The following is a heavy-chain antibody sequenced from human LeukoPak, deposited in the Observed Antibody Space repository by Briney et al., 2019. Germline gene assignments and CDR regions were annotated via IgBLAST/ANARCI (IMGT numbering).Heavy chain of an antibody. CDR1: GGSISSSSYY. D-gene: IGHD1-1*01. CDR3: ARHPTFYYFDS. J-gene: IGHJ4*02. CDR2: IYYSGST. Sequence: SETLSLTCAVSGGSISSSSYYWGWIRQPPGKGLEWFGSIYYSGSTYYNPALKRRGTISVDTSRNQFSLNLSSVTAADTAVYYCARHPTFYYFDSWGQGTLHTVSS. V-gene: IGHV4-39*01.